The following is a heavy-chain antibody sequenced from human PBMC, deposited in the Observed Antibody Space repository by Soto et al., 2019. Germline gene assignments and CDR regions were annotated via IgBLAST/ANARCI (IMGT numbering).Heavy chain of an antibody. CDR2: IYFSGIA. CDR1: GDSISSSGYY. V-gene: IGHV4-39*01. CDR3: ARHDGSNWFDP. J-gene: IGHJ5*02. Sequence: PSETLSLTCTVSGDSISSSGYYWGWVRQPPGKGLEWIGSIYFSGIAHYKTSLKSRVTISVDTSKNQFFQKLSPVTAADTAVYYCARHDGSNWFDPWGQGTLVTVS. D-gene: IGHD6-19*01.